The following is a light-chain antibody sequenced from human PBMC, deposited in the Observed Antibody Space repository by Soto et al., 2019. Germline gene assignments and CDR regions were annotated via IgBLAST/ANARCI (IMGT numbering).Light chain of an antibody. CDR1: QSINNNY. J-gene: IGKJ2*01. V-gene: IGKV3-20*01. Sequence: EVVLTQSPGTLSLSAGESATLSCRGSQSINNNYLAWYQQRPGQAPRLLIYGSSDRATGIPDRFSGSGSGTDFTLTISRLEPEDFAVYYCHQYGSSPPYTFGQGTKLEI. CDR3: HQYGSSPPYT. CDR2: GSS.